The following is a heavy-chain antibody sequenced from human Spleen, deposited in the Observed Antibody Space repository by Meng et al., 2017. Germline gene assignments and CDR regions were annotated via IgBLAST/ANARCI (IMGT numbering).Heavy chain of an antibody. CDR3: VRTFGADY. Sequence: VQLVESGGGLVQPGGSLRLSCAASGFTFNTYWMHWVRQAPGKGLEWVAVILYDGSREYYADSVKGRFTVSRDNPRNTLYLEMNSLRDEDTAVYYCVRTFGADYWGQGTLVTVSS. D-gene: IGHD3-16*01. J-gene: IGHJ4*02. CDR2: ILYDGSRE. V-gene: IGHV3-30-3*01. CDR1: GFTFNTYW.